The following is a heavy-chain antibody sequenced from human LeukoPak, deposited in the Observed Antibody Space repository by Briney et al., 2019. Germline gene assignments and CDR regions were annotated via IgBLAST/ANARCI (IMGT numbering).Heavy chain of an antibody. CDR3: ARPDLSNTWYFFEH. D-gene: IGHD6-13*01. CDR2: IKEHGNEK. CDR1: GFTFSNYW. J-gene: IGHJ4*02. V-gene: IGHV3-7*01. Sequence: GGSPRLSCAASGFTFSNYWMTWVRQAPGKGLEWVANIKEHGNEKYYVDSVKGRFTISRDNAKNSVYLEMNSLRAEDTAVYYCARPDLSNTWYFFEHWGQGTLVTVSS.